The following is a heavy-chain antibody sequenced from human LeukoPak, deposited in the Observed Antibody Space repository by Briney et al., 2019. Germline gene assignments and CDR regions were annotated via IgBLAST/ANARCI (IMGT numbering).Heavy chain of an antibody. CDR2: VSSLSNTI. J-gene: IGHJ4*02. CDR1: RFTFTDYS. Sequence: PGGSLRLSCAASRFTFTDYSMNWVRQAPGKGLEWVSFVSSLSNTIYYADSVKGRFTISRDNAKNSLSLQMNSLRVEDTAVYYCARASASCEDYWGQGTLVTVSS. D-gene: IGHD2-2*01. V-gene: IGHV3-48*04. CDR3: ARASASCEDY.